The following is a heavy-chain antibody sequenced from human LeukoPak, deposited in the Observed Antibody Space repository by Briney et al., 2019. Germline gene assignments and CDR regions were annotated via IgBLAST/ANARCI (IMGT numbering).Heavy chain of an antibody. V-gene: IGHV4-4*02. J-gene: IGHJ5*02. CDR2: INHSGST. CDR1: GGSISSSNW. D-gene: IGHD6-13*01. Sequence: PSETLSLTCAVSGGSISSSNWWSWVRQPPGKGLEWIGEINHSGSTNYNPSLKSRVTISVDTSKNQFSLKLSSVTAADTAVYYCARRSIAAAGTRWFDPWGQGTLVTVSS. CDR3: ARRSIAAAGTRWFDP.